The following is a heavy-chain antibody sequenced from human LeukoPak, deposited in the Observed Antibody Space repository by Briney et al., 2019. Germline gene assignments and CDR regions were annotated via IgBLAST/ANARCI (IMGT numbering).Heavy chain of an antibody. Sequence: PSETLSLTCTVSGGSIRSYYWSWIRQPPGKGLEWIGYIYNSGNTNYNPSLKSRVTISLDTPKNQFSLKLSSVTAADTAVYYCARTTAHWYFDLWGRGTLVSVSS. CDR3: ARTTAHWYFDL. J-gene: IGHJ2*01. V-gene: IGHV4-59*01. D-gene: IGHD2-21*02. CDR2: IYNSGNT. CDR1: GGSIRSYY.